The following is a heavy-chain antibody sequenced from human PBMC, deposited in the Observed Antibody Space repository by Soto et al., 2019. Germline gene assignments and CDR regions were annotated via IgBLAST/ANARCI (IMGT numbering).Heavy chain of an antibody. J-gene: IGHJ4*02. Sequence: SETLSLTCTVSGGSIRTDNYYWSWIRQPPGKGLEWIGYIYYTGNTYYNTSLRSRATISVDTSKNQFSLKLTSLTAADTAVYYCVRDARSYQWSGRPHWGQGTLVTVSS. D-gene: IGHD3-3*01. V-gene: IGHV4-30-4*01. CDR1: GGSIRTDNYY. CDR2: IYYTGNT. CDR3: VRDARSYQWSGRPH.